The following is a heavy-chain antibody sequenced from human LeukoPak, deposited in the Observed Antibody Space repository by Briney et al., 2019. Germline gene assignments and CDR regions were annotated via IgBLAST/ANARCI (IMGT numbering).Heavy chain of an antibody. V-gene: IGHV3-33*01. CDR2: IWYDGSNK. Sequence: GSLRLSCAASGFTFSSYGMHWVRQAPGKGLEGVAVIWYDGSNKYYADSVKGRFTISRDNSKNTLYLQMNSLRAEDTAVYYCARGGQQLAYFDYWGQGTLVTVSS. CDR1: GFTFSSYG. D-gene: IGHD6-13*01. CDR3: ARGGQQLAYFDY. J-gene: IGHJ4*02.